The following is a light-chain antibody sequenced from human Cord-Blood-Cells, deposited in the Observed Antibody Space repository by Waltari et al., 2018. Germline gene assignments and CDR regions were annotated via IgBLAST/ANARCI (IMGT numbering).Light chain of an antibody. V-gene: IGLV2-14*01. CDR3: SSYTSSSTVV. CDR2: YVS. CDR1: SSDVGGYNY. Sequence: QSALTQPAPVSGSPGQSLPTPCTGPSSDVGGYNYVSWYQQHPGKAPKLMIYYVSNRPSGVSNRFSGAKSGNTASLPISGLQAEDEADYYCSSYTSSSTVVFGGGTKLTVL. J-gene: IGLJ2*01.